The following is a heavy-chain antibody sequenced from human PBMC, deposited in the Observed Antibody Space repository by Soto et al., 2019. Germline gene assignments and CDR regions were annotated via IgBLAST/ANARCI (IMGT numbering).Heavy chain of an antibody. D-gene: IGHD2-8*01. J-gene: IGHJ4*02. CDR2: IYYGGSA. V-gene: IGHV4-59*08. CDR3: SSGGHCTDGVCSALDY. CDR1: GGSISTYY. Sequence: QVQLQQSGPGLVKPSETLSLTCTVSGGSISTYYWSWIRQPPGKGLEWIGYIYYGGSANYNPSLESRVTISLDSSKKQFSLRLNSVTAADTAVYYCSSGGHCTDGVCSALDYWGQGTLVTVSS.